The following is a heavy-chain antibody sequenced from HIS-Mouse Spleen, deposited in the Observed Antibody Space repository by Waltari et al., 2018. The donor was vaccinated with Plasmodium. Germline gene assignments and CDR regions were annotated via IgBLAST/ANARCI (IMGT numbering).Heavy chain of an antibody. CDR3: ARVNSGSYYWFDP. V-gene: IGHV3-48*01. J-gene: IGHJ5*02. CDR2: ISSSSSTI. Sequence: EVQLVESGGGLVQPGGSLSLSCAASGSPSCSFSMTWFRQAPGKGLELVSYISSSSSTIYYADSVKGRFTISRDNAKNSLYLQMNSLRAEDTAVYYCARVNSGSYYWFDPWGQGTLVTVSS. D-gene: IGHD1-26*01. CDR1: GSPSCSFS.